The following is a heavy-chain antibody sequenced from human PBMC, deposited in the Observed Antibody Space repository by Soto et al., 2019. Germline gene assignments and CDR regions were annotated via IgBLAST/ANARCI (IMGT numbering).Heavy chain of an antibody. CDR1: GGSIGSYY. CDR3: AREKLCSGGNCYFDS. V-gene: IGHV4-59*01. J-gene: IGHJ4*02. CDR2: IYYTGST. Sequence: SETLSLTCTVSGGSIGSYYWSWIRQPPGKGLEWIGYIYYTGSTSYNPSLKSRVTISVDTSKNEFSLMLSSVTAADTAVYYCAREKLCSGGNCYFDSWGQGTLVTVSS. D-gene: IGHD2-15*01.